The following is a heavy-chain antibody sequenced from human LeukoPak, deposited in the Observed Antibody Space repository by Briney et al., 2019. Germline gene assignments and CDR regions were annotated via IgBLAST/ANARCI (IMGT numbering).Heavy chain of an antibody. CDR2: INPSGGST. CDR3: ARDRTLRGWLYCSSTSCPYYFDY. V-gene: IGHV1-46*01. CDR1: GYTFTGYY. D-gene: IGHD2-2*01. Sequence: AASVKVSCKASGYTFTGYYMRWVRQAPGQGLEWMGIINPSGGSTSYAQKFQGRVTMTRDTSTSTVYMELSSLRSEDTAVYYCARDRTLRGWLYCSSTSCPYYFDYWGQGTLVTVSS. J-gene: IGHJ4*02.